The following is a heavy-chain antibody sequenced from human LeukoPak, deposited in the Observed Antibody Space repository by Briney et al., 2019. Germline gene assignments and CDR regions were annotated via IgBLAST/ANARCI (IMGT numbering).Heavy chain of an antibody. V-gene: IGHV3-74*01. CDR1: GFIFSNYW. Sequence: PGGSLRLSCAASGFIFSNYWMNWVRQAPGKGLMWVSRMNSDGSSRTYADSVKGRFTISRDNAKNSLYLQMNSLRAEDTAVYYCARGGSGYSYGKIDSWGQGILVTVSS. CDR3: ARGGSGYSYGKIDS. CDR2: MNSDGSSR. D-gene: IGHD5-18*01. J-gene: IGHJ4*02.